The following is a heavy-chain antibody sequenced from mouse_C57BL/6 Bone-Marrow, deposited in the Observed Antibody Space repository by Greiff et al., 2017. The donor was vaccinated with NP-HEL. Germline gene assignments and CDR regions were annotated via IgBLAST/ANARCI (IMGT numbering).Heavy chain of an antibody. J-gene: IGHJ1*03. CDR3: ASAMVVANWYFDV. V-gene: IGHV1-55*01. D-gene: IGHD1-1*01. Sequence: QVQLQQSGAELVKPGASVKMSCKASGYTFTSYWITWVKQRPGQGLEWIGDIYPGSGSTNYNEKFKSKATLTVDTSSSTAYMQLSSLTSEDSAVYYCASAMVVANWYFDVWGTGTTVTVSS. CDR2: IYPGSGST. CDR1: GYTFTSYW.